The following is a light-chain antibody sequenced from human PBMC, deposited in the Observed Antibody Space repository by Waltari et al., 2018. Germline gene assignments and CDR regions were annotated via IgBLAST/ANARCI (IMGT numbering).Light chain of an antibody. CDR3: LSRDSSGYHYV. V-gene: IGLV3-19*01. CDR1: SRSNYY. CDR2: GDN. J-gene: IGLJ1*01. Sequence: SSELPQDPAVSVALGQTVRITCQGDSRSNYYASWYQQKPGQAPVLVIYGDNIRPSGIPDRFSASSSSNTSSLTIAGARAEDEADYYRLSRDSSGYHYVFGTGTKVTVL.